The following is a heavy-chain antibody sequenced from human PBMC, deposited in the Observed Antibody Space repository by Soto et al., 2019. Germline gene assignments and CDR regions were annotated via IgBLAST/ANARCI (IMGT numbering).Heavy chain of an antibody. CDR1: GYTFTSYA. D-gene: IGHD2-2*01. V-gene: IGHV1-3*01. CDR3: ARHCPQYCISISCHRNWFDP. CDR2: INAGNGNT. Sequence: ASVKVSGKASGYTFTSYAMHCVRQAPGQRLEWMGWINAGNGNTKYSQKFQGRVTMSVDTSKNQFSLKLTSVTAADMAVYYCARHCPQYCISISCHRNWFDPWGQGTLVTVSS. J-gene: IGHJ5*02.